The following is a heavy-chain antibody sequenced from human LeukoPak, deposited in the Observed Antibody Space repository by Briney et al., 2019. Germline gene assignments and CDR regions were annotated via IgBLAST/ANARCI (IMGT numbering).Heavy chain of an antibody. D-gene: IGHD3-10*01. Sequence: ASVKVSCKASGYTFTSYGISWVRQAPGQGLEWMGWISAYNGNTNYAQKLQGRVTMTTDTSTSTAYMELRSLRPDDTAVYYCARAATTGYYYGSGSYLVYWGQGTLVTVSS. V-gene: IGHV1-18*04. CDR1: GYTFTSYG. CDR2: ISAYNGNT. J-gene: IGHJ4*02. CDR3: ARAATTGYYYGSGSYLVY.